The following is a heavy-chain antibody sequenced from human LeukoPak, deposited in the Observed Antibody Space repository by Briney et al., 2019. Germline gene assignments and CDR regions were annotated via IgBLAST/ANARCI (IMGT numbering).Heavy chain of an antibody. CDR2: IKQDGSET. J-gene: IGHJ4*02. Sequence: GGSLRLSCAASGFTFSSYWMSWVRQAPGKGLEWVAKIKQDGSETYYVDSVKGRLTISRDNAKNSLYLQMNSLRAEDTAVYYCARYYCTTSSCLLFDYWGQGTLVTVSS. D-gene: IGHD2-8*01. V-gene: IGHV3-7*01. CDR1: GFTFSSYW. CDR3: ARYYCTTSSCLLFDY.